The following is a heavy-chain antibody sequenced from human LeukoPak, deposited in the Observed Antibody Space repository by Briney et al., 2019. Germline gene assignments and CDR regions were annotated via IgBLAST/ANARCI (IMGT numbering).Heavy chain of an antibody. V-gene: IGHV4-59*01. CDR1: GGSISSYY. CDR3: ARFVGSSWLAFDI. CDR2: IYYSGST. D-gene: IGHD6-13*01. J-gene: IGHJ3*02. Sequence: SETLSLTCTVSGGSISSYYWSWIRQPPGKGLEWIGYIYYSGSTNYNPSLKSRVTISVDTSKNQFSLKLSSVTAADTAVYYCARFVGSSWLAFDIWGQGTMVTVSS.